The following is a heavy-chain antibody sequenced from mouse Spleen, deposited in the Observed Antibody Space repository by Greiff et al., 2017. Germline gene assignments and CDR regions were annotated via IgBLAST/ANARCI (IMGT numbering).Heavy chain of an antibody. Sequence: VQLVESGAELVKPGASVKISCKASGYAFSSYWMNWVKQRPGKGLEWIGQIYPGDGDTNYNGKFKGKATLTADKSSSTAYMQLSSLTSEDSAVYFCARRPSWEGYYFDYWGQGTTRTVSS. CDR3: ARRPSWEGYYFDY. CDR1: GYAFSSYW. D-gene: IGHD3-3*01. V-gene: IGHV1-80*01. CDR2: IYPGDGDT. J-gene: IGHJ2*01.